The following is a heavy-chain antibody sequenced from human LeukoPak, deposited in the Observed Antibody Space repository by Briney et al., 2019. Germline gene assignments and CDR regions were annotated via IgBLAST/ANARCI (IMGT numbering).Heavy chain of an antibody. J-gene: IGHJ3*02. CDR2: IYYSGST. CDR3: ARPIVSSGWPNDAFDI. D-gene: IGHD6-19*01. V-gene: IGHV4-39*01. Sequence: PSETLSLTCTVSGGSISSSSYYWGWIRQPPGKGLEWLGSIYYSGSTYYNPSPKSRVTISVDTSKNQFSLKLSSVTAADTAVYYCARPIVSSGWPNDAFDIWGQGTMVTVSS. CDR1: GGSISSSSYY.